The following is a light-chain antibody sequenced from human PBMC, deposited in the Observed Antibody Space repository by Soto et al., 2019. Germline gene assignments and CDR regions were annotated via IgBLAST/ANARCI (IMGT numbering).Light chain of an antibody. V-gene: IGKV3-11*01. CDR3: QQRAHWPPIT. CDR1: QSVENY. J-gene: IGKJ5*01. Sequence: ETVLTQSPATLSLSPGERATLSCRASQSVENYLAWYKQKTGQAPRLLIYDASNRAAGIPARFSGSGSGTDFTRTISSLEPEDFAVYYCQQRAHWPPITFGQGTRLEIK. CDR2: DAS.